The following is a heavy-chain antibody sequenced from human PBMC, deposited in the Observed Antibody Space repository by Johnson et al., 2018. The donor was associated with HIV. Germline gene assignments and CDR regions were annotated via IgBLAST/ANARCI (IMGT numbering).Heavy chain of an antibody. CDR2: ISYDGSNK. J-gene: IGHJ3*02. D-gene: IGHD2-21*02. Sequence: QVQLVESGGGVVQPGGSLRLSCAASGFTFSSYGMHWVRQAPGKGLEWVAVISYDGSNKYYADSVKGRFTISRDNSKNTLYLQMNSLRAEDTAVYYCARDLLIAYCGGDCWDAFDIWGQGTMVTVSS. CDR3: ARDLLIAYCGGDCWDAFDI. CDR1: GFTFSSYG. V-gene: IGHV3-30*19.